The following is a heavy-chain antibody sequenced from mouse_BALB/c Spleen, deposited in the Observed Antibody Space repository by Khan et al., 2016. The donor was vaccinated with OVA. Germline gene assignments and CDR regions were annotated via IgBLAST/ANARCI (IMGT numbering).Heavy chain of an antibody. V-gene: IGHV5-17*02. CDR2: ISGDTSTI. CDR3: ARSYFYGYYFDY. Sequence: EVKLVESGGGLVQPGGSRKLSCAASGFTFSNYGMHWVRQAPEKGLEWVAFISGDTSTIYYADTVKGRFTISRDNPKNTLFLQMNSLMSEDTARYYCARSYFYGYYFDYWGPGTTLTGSS. J-gene: IGHJ2*01. CDR1: GFTFSNYG. D-gene: IGHD1-1*01.